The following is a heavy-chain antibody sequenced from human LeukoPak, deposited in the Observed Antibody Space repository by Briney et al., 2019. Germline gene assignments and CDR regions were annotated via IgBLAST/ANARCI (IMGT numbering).Heavy chain of an antibody. J-gene: IGHJ4*02. CDR2: IKQDGSEK. Sequence: GGSLRLSCAASGFTFSRYWMNWVRQAPGKGLEWVANIKQDGSEKYYVDSVKGRFTISRDNAKNSLYLQMDSPRVEDTAVYYCADGRGPPDYWGQGTLVTVSS. V-gene: IGHV3-7*01. CDR3: ADGRGPPDY. CDR1: GFTFSRYW. D-gene: IGHD5-24*01.